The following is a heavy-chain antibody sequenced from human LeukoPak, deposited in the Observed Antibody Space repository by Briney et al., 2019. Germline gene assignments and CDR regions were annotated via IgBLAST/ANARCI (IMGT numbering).Heavy chain of an antibody. CDR3: ASRERGYSCGVYVMDV. V-gene: IGHV4-39*01. CDR1: GGSISSGGYY. J-gene: IGHJ6*02. Sequence: SQTLSLTCTVSGGSISSGGYYWSWIRQPPGKGLEWIGSIYYSGSTYYNPSLKSRVTISVDTSKNQFSLKLSSVTAADTAVYYCASRERGYSCGVYVMDVWGQGTTVTVSS. D-gene: IGHD5-18*01. CDR2: IYYSGST.